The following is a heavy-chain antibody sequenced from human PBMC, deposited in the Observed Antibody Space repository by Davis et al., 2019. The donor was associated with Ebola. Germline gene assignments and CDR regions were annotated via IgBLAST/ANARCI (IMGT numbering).Heavy chain of an antibody. CDR2: INHSGST. CDR1: GFTFSSHG. CDR3: ARVNSPTGGYDILAGYEYYYYYGMDV. V-gene: IGHV4-34*01. Sequence: ESLKTPCAASGFTFSSHGMHWIRQPPGKGPEWIGEINHSGSTNYNPSLKSRVTISVDTSKHQFSLKLTSVTAADTAVYYCARVNSPTGGYDILAGYEYYYYYGMDVWGQGTTVTVSS. D-gene: IGHD3-9*01. J-gene: IGHJ6*02.